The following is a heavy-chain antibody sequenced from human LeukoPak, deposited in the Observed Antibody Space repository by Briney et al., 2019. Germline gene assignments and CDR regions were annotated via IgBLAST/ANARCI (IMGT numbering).Heavy chain of an antibody. CDR2: ICPGDSGT. D-gene: IGHD4-11*01. J-gene: IGHJ4*02. Sequence: GEWVNISCKVCGYSFTSYWIGWVRQTPGKGLGGRGGICPGDSGTRYIPSSQGQVTISADKTISTAYLQWGSLKASDTAMYYCARGTTVASSWVFDYWGQGTLVTVSS. CDR3: ARGTTVASSWVFDY. V-gene: IGHV5-51*01. CDR1: GYSFTSYW.